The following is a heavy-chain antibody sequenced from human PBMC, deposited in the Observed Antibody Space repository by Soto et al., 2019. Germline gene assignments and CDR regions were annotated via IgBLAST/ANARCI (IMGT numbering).Heavy chain of an antibody. CDR2: IYYSGST. V-gene: IGHV4-59*01. CDR1: GGSLSSYY. Sequence: SETLSLTCTVSGGSLSSYYWSWIRQPPGKGLEWIGYIYYSGSTNYNPSLKSRVTISVDTSKNQFSLKLSSVTAVDTAVYYCARERHDSSGYSVPFDYWGQGTLVTVSS. CDR3: ARERHDSSGYSVPFDY. J-gene: IGHJ4*02. D-gene: IGHD3-22*01.